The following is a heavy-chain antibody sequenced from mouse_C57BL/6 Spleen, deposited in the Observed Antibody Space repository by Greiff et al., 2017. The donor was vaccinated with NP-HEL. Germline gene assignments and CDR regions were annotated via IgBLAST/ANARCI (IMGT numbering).Heavy chain of an antibody. J-gene: IGHJ4*01. CDR2: ISSGGSYT. CDR1: GFTFSSYG. CDR3: ASLKVYAMDY. Sequence: DVKLVESGGDLVKPGGSLKLSCAASGFTFSSYGMSWVRQTPDKRLEWVATISSGGSYTYYPDSVKGRFTIARDNAKNTLYLQMSSLKSEDTAMYYCASLKVYAMDYWGQGTSVTVSS. V-gene: IGHV5-6*02.